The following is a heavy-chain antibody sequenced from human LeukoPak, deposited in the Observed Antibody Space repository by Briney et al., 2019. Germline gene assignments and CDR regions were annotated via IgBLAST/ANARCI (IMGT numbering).Heavy chain of an antibody. CDR1: GFTFRTYA. Sequence: GRALSLSCAASGFTFRTYAMKWVRQAPGKGLEWVSRIGATGGTTYYTDSVKGRFSISRDNSKHTLYLHMNSLRGEDTAVYFCARGPPCNSDSCYVLGAFDYWGQGTLVTVSP. CDR2: IGATGGTT. J-gene: IGHJ4*02. V-gene: IGHV3-23*01. D-gene: IGHD2-2*01. CDR3: ARGPPCNSDSCYVLGAFDY.